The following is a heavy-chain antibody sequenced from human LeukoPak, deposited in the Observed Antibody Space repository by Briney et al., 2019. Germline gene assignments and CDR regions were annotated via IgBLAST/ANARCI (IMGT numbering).Heavy chain of an antibody. V-gene: IGHV3-30*02. Sequence: PGGSLRLSCAASGFTFSSYGMHWVRQAPGKGLEWVAFIRYDGSNKYYADSVKGRFTISRDNSKNTLYLQMNSLRAEDTAVYYCAKALGYCSSTSCPNGDYWGQGTLVTVSS. CDR1: GFTFSSYG. J-gene: IGHJ4*02. CDR3: AKALGYCSSTSCPNGDY. D-gene: IGHD2-2*01. CDR2: IRYDGSNK.